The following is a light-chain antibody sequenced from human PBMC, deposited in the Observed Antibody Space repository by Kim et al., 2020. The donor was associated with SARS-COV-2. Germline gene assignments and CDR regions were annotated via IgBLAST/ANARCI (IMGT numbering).Light chain of an antibody. Sequence: QSALTQPRSVSGSPGQSVTISCNGTSSDVGGYNYVSWYQQHPGKAPKLMIYDVSKRPSGVPDRFSGSKSGNTASLTISGLQAEDEADYYCCSYAGSYTLVFGGGTQLTVL. CDR2: DVS. V-gene: IGLV2-11*01. CDR1: SSDVGGYNY. CDR3: CSYAGSYTLV. J-gene: IGLJ2*01.